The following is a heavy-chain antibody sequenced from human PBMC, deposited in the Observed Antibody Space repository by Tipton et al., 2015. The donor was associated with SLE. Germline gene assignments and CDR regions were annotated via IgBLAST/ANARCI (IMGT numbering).Heavy chain of an antibody. CDR1: GGPFSGYY. CDR3: ASLPTVWSWFDP. V-gene: IGHV4-34*01. Sequence: LRLSCAVYGGPFSGYYWGWIRQPPGKGLEWIGNIYHSGSTYYNPSLKSRVTISVDTSKNQFSLRLSSVTAADTAVYYCASLPTVWSWFDPWGQGTLVTVSS. J-gene: IGHJ5*02. CDR2: IYHSGST. D-gene: IGHD3-3*01.